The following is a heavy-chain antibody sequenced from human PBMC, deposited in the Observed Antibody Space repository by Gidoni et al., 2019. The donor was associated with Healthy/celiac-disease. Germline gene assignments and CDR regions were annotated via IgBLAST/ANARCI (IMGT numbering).Heavy chain of an antibody. CDR3: AKEGDQIAVAGHFDY. V-gene: IGHV3-23*01. D-gene: IGHD6-19*01. CDR1: GFTFSSYA. Sequence: EVQLLESGGGLVQPGGSLRLSCAASGFTFSSYAMSWARQAPGKGLEWVSAISGSGGSPYSADSVKGRFTISRDNSKNPLYLQMNSLRAEDTAVYYCAKEGDQIAVAGHFDYWGQGTLVTVSS. CDR2: ISGSGGSP. J-gene: IGHJ4*02.